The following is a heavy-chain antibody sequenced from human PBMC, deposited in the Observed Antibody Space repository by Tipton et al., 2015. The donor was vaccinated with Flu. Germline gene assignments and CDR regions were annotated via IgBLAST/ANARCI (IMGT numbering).Heavy chain of an antibody. V-gene: IGHV3-7*04. Sequence: SLRLSCVASGFTFSIYWMNWVRQAPGKGLEWVANIKQDGSEKYYVGSVKGRFTISRDNAKNSVYLQMNSLRADDTAVYYCVRAVGSSGAYWGQGILVTVSS. CDR3: VRAVGSSGAY. J-gene: IGHJ4*02. CDR1: GFTFSIYW. D-gene: IGHD3-10*01. CDR2: IKQDGSEK.